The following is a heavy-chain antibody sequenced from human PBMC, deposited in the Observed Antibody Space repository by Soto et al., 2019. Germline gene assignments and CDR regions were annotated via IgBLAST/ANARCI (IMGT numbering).Heavy chain of an antibody. Sequence: QLQLQESGSGLVKPSQTLSLTCAVSGVSISSDGDSWSRIRQPPGKGLEWIGFIYQSGSTYYNPSLKSRGTISVDRSKNQFSLKLTSVTAADTAVYYCATAYYDFWTSYHYGMDVWGQGTTVTVSS. D-gene: IGHD3-3*01. V-gene: IGHV4-30-2*01. CDR3: ATAYYDFWTSYHYGMDV. CDR2: IYQSGST. CDR1: GVSISSDGDS. J-gene: IGHJ6*02.